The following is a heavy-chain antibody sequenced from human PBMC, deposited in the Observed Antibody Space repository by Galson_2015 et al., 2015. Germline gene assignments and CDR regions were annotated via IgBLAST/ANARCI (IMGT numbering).Heavy chain of an antibody. Sequence: SVKVSCKASGYTFSSYYMHWVRQAPGQGLEWMGIINPSGGSTSYAQKFQGRVTMIRDTSTSTVYMELSSLRSEDTAVYYCARGYCSSTRCYTYYGMDVWGQGTTVTVSS. J-gene: IGHJ6*02. CDR1: GYTFSSYY. CDR2: INPSGGST. V-gene: IGHV1-46*01. D-gene: IGHD2-2*02. CDR3: ARGYCSSTRCYTYYGMDV.